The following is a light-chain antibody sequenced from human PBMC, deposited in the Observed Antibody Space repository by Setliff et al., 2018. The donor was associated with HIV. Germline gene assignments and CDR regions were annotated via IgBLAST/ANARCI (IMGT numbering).Light chain of an antibody. CDR2: EDN. CDR1: SGNIASNY. J-gene: IGLJ2*01. CDR3: QSYDNSNVV. Sequence: NFMLTQPHSVSESPGKTVTISCTRSSGNIASNYVQWYQRRPGSSPTTVIYEDNQRPSGVPDRFSGSIDSSSNSASLTISGLKTEDEADYYCQSYDNSNVVFGGGTQLTVL. V-gene: IGLV6-57*01.